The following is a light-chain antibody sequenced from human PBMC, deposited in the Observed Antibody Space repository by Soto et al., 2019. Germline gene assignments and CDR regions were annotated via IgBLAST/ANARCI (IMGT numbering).Light chain of an antibody. CDR1: QSDSSN. Sequence: EIVMTQSPATLSVSPGERDTLSCRASQSDSSNLAWYQQKPGQAPRLFIYCASTRATGIPARFSGSVSGTEFTLSISSLQSEDFAVYYCQQYNNWPSTFGQGTKVDIK. CDR2: CAS. CDR3: QQYNNWPST. V-gene: IGKV3-15*01. J-gene: IGKJ1*01.